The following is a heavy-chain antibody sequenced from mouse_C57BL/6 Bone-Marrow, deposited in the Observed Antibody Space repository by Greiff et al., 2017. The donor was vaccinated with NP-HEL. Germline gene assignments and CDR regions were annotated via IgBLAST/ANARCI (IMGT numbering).Heavy chain of an antibody. J-gene: IGHJ3*01. Sequence: EVKLVESGGGLVQPGGSLKLSCAASGFTFSDYGMAWVRQAPRKGPEWVAFISNLAYSIYYADTVTGRFTISRENAKNTLYLEMSSLRSEDTAMYYCARLKGDYDGFAYWGQGTLVTVSA. V-gene: IGHV5-15*01. D-gene: IGHD2-4*01. CDR1: GFTFSDYG. CDR3: ARLKGDYDGFAY. CDR2: ISNLAYSI.